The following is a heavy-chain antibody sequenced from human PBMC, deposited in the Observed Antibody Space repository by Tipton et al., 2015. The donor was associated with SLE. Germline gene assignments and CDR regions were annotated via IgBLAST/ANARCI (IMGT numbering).Heavy chain of an antibody. D-gene: IGHD6-6*01. V-gene: IGHV3-30*04. CDR3: ARALSIAAHLDY. CDR2: ISYDGSNK. Sequence: SLRLSCAASGFTFSSYAMHWVRPAPGKGLEWVAVISYDGSNKYYADSVKGRFTISRDNSKNTLYLQMNSLRAEDTAVYYCARALSIAAHLDYWGQGTLVTVSS. J-gene: IGHJ4*02. CDR1: GFTFSSYA.